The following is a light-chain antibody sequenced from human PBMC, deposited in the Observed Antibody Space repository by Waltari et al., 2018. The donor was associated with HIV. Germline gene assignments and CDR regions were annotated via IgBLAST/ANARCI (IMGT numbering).Light chain of an antibody. J-gene: IGLJ3*02. Sequence: QSALTQPASVSGSPGQSITISCTGTRSDVGGYNYVSWYQQHPGKAPKLLIYEVSHRPSGVSNRFSGFKSANTASLTISGLQAEDEAYYYCSSYTNINTWVFGGDPNLAVL. CDR3: SSYTNINTWV. V-gene: IGLV2-14*01. CDR2: EVS. CDR1: RSDVGGYNY.